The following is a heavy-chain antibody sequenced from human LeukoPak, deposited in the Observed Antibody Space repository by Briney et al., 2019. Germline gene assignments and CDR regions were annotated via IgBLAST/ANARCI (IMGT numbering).Heavy chain of an antibody. CDR1: GFTFSSYS. CDR3: ARDLMGIAYRGAFYY. J-gene: IGHJ4*02. V-gene: IGHV3-21*04. Sequence: GGSLRLSCAASGFTFSSYSMNWVRQAPGKGLEWVSSISSSSSIYCADSVKGRFTISRDNAKNSLYLQMNSLRAEDTAVYYCARDLMGIAYRGAFYYWGQGTLVTVSS. CDR2: ISSSSSI. D-gene: IGHD6-13*01.